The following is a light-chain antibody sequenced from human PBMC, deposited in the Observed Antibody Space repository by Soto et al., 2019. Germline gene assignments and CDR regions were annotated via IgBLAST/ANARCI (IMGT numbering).Light chain of an antibody. V-gene: IGKV3-20*01. CDR2: ATS. CDR1: QSVTNTY. Sequence: ENAFQQSPGTLSLSQEERATLSCSASQSVTNTYLPWYQQRSGQATRLLVYATSSRGVGVPDRFAGSGTGTDFTLTISRLEHEDFAVYYCQHYGRSPMFGPGTKVDIK. J-gene: IGKJ1*01. CDR3: QHYGRSPM.